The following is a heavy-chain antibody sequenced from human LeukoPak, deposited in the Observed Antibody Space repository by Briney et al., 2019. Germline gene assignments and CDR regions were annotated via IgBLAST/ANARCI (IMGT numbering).Heavy chain of an antibody. V-gene: IGHV4-61*02. CDR3: ARSLVVVTAIPTYYYYYMDV. CDR1: GGSISSGSYY. D-gene: IGHD2-21*02. J-gene: IGHJ6*03. Sequence: SETLSLTCTVSGGSISSGSYYWSWIRQPAGKGLEWIGRIYTSGSTNYNPSLKSRVTISVDTSKNQFSLKLSSVTAADTAVYYCARSLVVVTAIPTYYYYYMDVWGKGTTVTISS. CDR2: IYTSGST.